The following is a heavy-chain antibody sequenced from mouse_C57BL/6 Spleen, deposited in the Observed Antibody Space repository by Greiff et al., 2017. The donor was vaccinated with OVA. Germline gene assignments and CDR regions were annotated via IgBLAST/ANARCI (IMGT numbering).Heavy chain of an antibody. CDR3: ARDYGSSPYAMDY. J-gene: IGHJ4*01. CDR2: IDPSDSYT. V-gene: IGHV1-59*01. CDR1: GYTFTSYW. D-gene: IGHD1-1*01. Sequence: QVQLQQPGAELVRPGTSVKLSCKASGYTFTSYWMHWVKQRPGQGLEWIGVIDPSDSYTNNNQKFKGKATLTVDTSSSTAYMQLSSLTSEDSAVYYCARDYGSSPYAMDYWGQGTSVTVSS.